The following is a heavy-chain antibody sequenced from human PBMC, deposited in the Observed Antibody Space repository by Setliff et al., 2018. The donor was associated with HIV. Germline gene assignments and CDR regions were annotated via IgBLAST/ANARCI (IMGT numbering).Heavy chain of an antibody. CDR3: ARLIHTGLLYFDY. V-gene: IGHV4-4*09. CDR1: GGAISGSGYY. D-gene: IGHD2-8*02. J-gene: IGHJ4*02. Sequence: PSETLSLTCSVSGGAISGSGYYWSWIRQPPGKRLEWIGYIYTSGTTQYNPSLESRVTISLDTSRDQFSLHLRSVTAADTALYYCARLIHTGLLYFDYWGLGKLVTVSS. CDR2: IYTSGTT.